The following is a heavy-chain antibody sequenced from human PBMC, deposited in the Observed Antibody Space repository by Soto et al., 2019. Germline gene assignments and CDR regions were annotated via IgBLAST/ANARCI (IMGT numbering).Heavy chain of an antibody. V-gene: IGHV4-59*01. CDR3: ARDLPYSTGTFDY. CDR1: GGSISSDY. D-gene: IGHD6-19*01. CDR2: IYYSGST. J-gene: IGHJ4*02. Sequence: SETLSLTCTVSGGSISSDYWSWIRQPPGKGLEWIGYIYYSGSTNYNPSLKSRVTISVDTSKNQFSLKLSSVTAADTAVYYCARDLPYSTGTFDYWGQGTLVTVSS.